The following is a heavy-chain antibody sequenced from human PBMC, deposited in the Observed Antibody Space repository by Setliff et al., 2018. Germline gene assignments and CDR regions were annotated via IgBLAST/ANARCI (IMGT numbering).Heavy chain of an antibody. J-gene: IGHJ6*04. CDR3: ARGTDYHGSGSYWAKDV. D-gene: IGHD3-10*01. V-gene: IGHV1-2*02. Sequence: ASVKVSCKASGYTFTGHYIHWVRQAPGQGLEWLGWTNPRTGVTNYARKFQGRVTMTRDTSITTVYMDLGRLRSDDTAVYYCARGTDYHGSGSYWAKDVWGKGTTVTVSS. CDR1: GYTFTGHY. CDR2: TNPRTGVT.